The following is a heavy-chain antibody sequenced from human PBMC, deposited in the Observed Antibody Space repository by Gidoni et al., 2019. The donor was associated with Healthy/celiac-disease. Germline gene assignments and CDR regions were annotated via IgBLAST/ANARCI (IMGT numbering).Heavy chain of an antibody. Sequence: QVQLQQWGAGLLKPSETLSLTCAVYGGSFSGYYWSWIRQPPGKGLEWIGEINHSGSTNYNPSLKSRVTISVDTSKNQFSLKLSSVTAADTAVYYCARGRYKNYGSGSRPGIYYFDYWGQGTLVTVSS. D-gene: IGHD3-10*01. CDR1: GGSFSGYY. J-gene: IGHJ4*02. CDR3: ARGRYKNYGSGSRPGIYYFDY. V-gene: IGHV4-34*01. CDR2: INHSGST.